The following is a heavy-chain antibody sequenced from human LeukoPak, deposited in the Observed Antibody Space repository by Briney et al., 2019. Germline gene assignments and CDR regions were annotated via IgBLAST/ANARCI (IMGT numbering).Heavy chain of an antibody. J-gene: IGHJ4*02. Sequence: GGSLRLSCAASGFTFSSYEMNWVRQAPGKGLEWVSYISSSGSTIYYADSVKGRFTISRDNAKNSLYLQMNSLRAEDTAVYYCARDMALLEYDSSGYDYWGQGTLVTVSS. V-gene: IGHV3-48*03. D-gene: IGHD3-22*01. CDR3: ARDMALLEYDSSGYDY. CDR2: ISSSGSTI. CDR1: GFTFSSYE.